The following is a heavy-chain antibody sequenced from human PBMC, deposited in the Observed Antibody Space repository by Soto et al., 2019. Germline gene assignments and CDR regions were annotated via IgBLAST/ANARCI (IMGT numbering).Heavy chain of an antibody. CDR3: ARLGLYGDYVDY. CDR1: GGSIISYY. D-gene: IGHD2-2*02. V-gene: IGHV4-59*08. J-gene: IGHJ4*02. CDR2: IYYSGST. Sequence: SETLSLTCTVSGGSIISYYWSWILQPPGKGLEWIGYIYYSGSTNYNPSLKSRVTISVDTSKNQFSLRLSSVTAADTAVYYCARLGLYGDYVDYWGQGTLVTVAS.